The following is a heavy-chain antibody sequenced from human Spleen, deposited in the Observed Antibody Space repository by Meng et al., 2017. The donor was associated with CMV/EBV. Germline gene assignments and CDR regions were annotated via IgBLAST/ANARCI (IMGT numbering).Heavy chain of an antibody. Sequence: GESLKISCAVSGFTFSTYGMSWVRQAPGKGLEWVSVISGSSGNIYYTDSVKGRFTISRDNSKNTLFLQMNSLRAEDTAVYYCAKGAIFGVIIIPGRDYFDYWGQGTLVTVSS. D-gene: IGHD3-3*01. CDR1: GFTFSTYG. CDR2: ISGSSGNI. V-gene: IGHV3-23*01. J-gene: IGHJ4*02. CDR3: AKGAIFGVIIIPGRDYFDY.